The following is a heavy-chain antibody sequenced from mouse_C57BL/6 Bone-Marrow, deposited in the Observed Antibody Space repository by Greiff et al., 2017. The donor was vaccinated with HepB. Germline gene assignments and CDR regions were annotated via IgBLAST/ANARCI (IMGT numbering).Heavy chain of an antibody. D-gene: IGHD2-12*01. CDR2: INPYNGGT. CDR1: GYTFTDYY. V-gene: IGHV1-19*01. Sequence: EVQLQQSGPVLVKPGASVKMSCKASGYTFTDYYMNWVKQSHGKSLEWIGVINPYNGGTSYNQKFKGKATLTVDKSSSTAYMELNSLTSEDSAVYYCANSYPWFAYWGQGTLVTVSA. J-gene: IGHJ3*01. CDR3: ANSYPWFAY.